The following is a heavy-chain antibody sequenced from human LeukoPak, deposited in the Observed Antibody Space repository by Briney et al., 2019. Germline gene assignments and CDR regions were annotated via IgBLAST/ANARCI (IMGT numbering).Heavy chain of an antibody. CDR1: GGSISSYY. CDR3: ARETGSVVTPFDI. CDR2: IYYSGST. J-gene: IGHJ3*02. Sequence: SETLSLTCTVSGGSISSYYWSWIRQPPGKGPEWIGYIYYSGSTNYNPSLKSRVTISVDTSKNQFSLKLSSVTAADTAVYYCARETGSVVTPFDIWGQGTMVTVSS. D-gene: IGHD3-22*01. V-gene: IGHV4-59*01.